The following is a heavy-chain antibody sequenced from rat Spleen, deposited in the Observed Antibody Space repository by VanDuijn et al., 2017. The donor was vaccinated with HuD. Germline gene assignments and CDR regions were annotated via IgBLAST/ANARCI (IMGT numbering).Heavy chain of an antibody. CDR1: GFTFSDYG. Sequence: EVQLVESGGGLVQPGRSLKLSCAASGFTFSDYGMAWVRQTPTKGLEWVATISYGDSSGHSSTYYRDSVKGRFTISRDNAKSSLYLQMDSLRSGDTATYYCARAGYLRDWYFDFWGPGTMVTVSS. D-gene: IGHD2-2*01. J-gene: IGHJ1*01. CDR3: ARAGYLRDWYFDF. V-gene: IGHV5-29*01. CDR2: ISYGDSSGHSST.